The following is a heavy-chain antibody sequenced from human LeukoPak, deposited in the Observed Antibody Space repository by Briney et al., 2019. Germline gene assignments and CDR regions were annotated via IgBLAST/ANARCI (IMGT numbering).Heavy chain of an antibody. CDR2: IYYSGST. CDR3: ARYSSGYYHFDY. J-gene: IGHJ4*02. CDR1: GGSISSYY. V-gene: IGHV4-59*01. Sequence: PSETLSLTCTVSGGSISSYYWSWIRQPPGKGLEWIGYIYYSGSTNYNPSLKSRVTISVDTSKNQFSLKLSSVTAADTAVYYCARYSSGYYHFDYWGQGTLVTVSS. D-gene: IGHD3-22*01.